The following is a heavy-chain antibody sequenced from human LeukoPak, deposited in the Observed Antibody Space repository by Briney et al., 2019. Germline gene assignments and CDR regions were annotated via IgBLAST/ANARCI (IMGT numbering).Heavy chain of an antibody. CDR2: INHSGNT. CDR3: ARGLGGPYFDY. J-gene: IGHJ4*02. CDR1: GGSFSGYY. Sequence: SETLSLTCADYGGSFSGYYWSWIRQPPGKGLEWIGEINHSGNTNYNPSLKSRVTISVDTSKNQFSLKLSSVTAADTAVYYCARGLGGPYFDYWGQGTLVTVSS. V-gene: IGHV4-34*01. D-gene: IGHD2-15*01.